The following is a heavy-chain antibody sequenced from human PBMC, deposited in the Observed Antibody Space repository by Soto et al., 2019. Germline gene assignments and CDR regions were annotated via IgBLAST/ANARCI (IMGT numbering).Heavy chain of an antibody. Sequence: PWGSLRLSCAASGFTVKNYQMNWVRQAPGKGLEWVSVIYSGGVTYYPDSVKGRFTIIRDTSRNTMYLQMNSLRADDTAIYYCARDPSTTGYYGLDVWGQGTTVTVSS. CDR1: GFTVKNYQ. J-gene: IGHJ6*02. CDR3: ARDPSTTGYYGLDV. CDR2: IYSGGVT. V-gene: IGHV3-53*01.